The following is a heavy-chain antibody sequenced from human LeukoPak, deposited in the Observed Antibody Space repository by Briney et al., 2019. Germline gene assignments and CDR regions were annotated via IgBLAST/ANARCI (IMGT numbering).Heavy chain of an antibody. V-gene: IGHV3-23*01. Sequence: QPGGSLRLSCAASGFTFSSYAMSWVRQAPGKGLEWVSAISGSGGSTYYADSVKGRFTISRDNAKNSLYLQMNSLRAEDTAVYYCARDLPHTAMAPDYYYYYGMDVWGQGTTVTVSS. CDR1: GFTFSSYA. CDR2: ISGSGGST. CDR3: ARDLPHTAMAPDYYYYYGMDV. D-gene: IGHD5-18*01. J-gene: IGHJ6*02.